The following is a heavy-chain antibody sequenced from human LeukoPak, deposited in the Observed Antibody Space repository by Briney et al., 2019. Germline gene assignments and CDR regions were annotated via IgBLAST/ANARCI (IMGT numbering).Heavy chain of an antibody. CDR3: ANNFDY. J-gene: IGHJ4*02. CDR2: VWHDGNNK. CDR1: GFTFSNYG. V-gene: IGHV3-33*08. Sequence: GGSLRLSCAASGFTFSNYGMHWVRQAPGKGLEWVAVVWHDGNNKYYADSVKGRFTISRDNCKNMLYLQMNSLRAEDTAMYYCANNFDYWGQGTLVAVSS.